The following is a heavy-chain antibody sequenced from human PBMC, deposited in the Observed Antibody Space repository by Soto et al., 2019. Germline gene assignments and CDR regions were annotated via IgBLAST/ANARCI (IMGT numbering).Heavy chain of an antibody. CDR3: ARVRGYCSSTSCYSFGLEGTIYYYGMDV. CDR1: GFTFSSYE. V-gene: IGHV3-48*03. D-gene: IGHD2-2*03. J-gene: IGHJ6*02. CDR2: ISSSGSTI. Sequence: EVQLVESGGGLVQPGGSLRLSCAASGFTFSSYEMNWVRQAPGKGLEWVSYISSSGSTIYYADSVKGRFTISRDNAKNSRYLQMNSLRAEDTAVYYCARVRGYCSSTSCYSFGLEGTIYYYGMDVWGQGTTVTVSS.